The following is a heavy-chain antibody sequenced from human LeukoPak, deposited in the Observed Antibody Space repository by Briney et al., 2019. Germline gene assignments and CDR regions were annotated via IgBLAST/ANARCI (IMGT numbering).Heavy chain of an antibody. CDR1: GFTFSSYA. CDR3: AKDGYSSIPGFHFEY. D-gene: IGHD6-13*01. CDR2: IGGSGSRT. V-gene: IGHV3-23*01. Sequence: GGSLRLSCAASGFTFSSYAMSWVRQAPGKGLEWVSTIGGSGSRTYYADSVKGRFTISRDNSKKTLYLHLNSLRVEDAAVYYCAKDGYSSIPGFHFEYWGQGTPVTVSS. J-gene: IGHJ4*02.